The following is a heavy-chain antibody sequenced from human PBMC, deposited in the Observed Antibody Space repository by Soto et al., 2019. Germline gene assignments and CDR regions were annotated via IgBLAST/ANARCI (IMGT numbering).Heavy chain of an antibody. CDR2: ISYDATNK. J-gene: IGHJ4*02. D-gene: IGHD2-15*01. V-gene: IGHV3-30*18. CDR3: AKTDPVGRCGGICYPDS. CDR1: GFTFSTYA. Sequence: QVHLVESGGGVVQPGQSLRLSCAASGFTFSTYAMHWLRQAPGKGLEWVAIISYDATNKFYADSVKGRFTISRDNSKNMLYLKMNSRGPGETVVYYCAKTDPVGRCGGICYPDSWGQGTLVTVSS.